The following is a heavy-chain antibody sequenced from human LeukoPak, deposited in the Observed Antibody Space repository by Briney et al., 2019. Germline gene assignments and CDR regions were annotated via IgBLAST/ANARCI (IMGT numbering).Heavy chain of an antibody. Sequence: GASVKVSCKASGYTFTSYAMYWVRQAPGQRLEWMGWINAGNGNTKYSQKFQGRVTITRDTSASTAYMELSSLRSEDTAVYYCARDPYSSGWYESDYWGQGTLVTVSS. CDR1: GYTFTSYA. V-gene: IGHV1-3*01. CDR2: INAGNGNT. J-gene: IGHJ4*02. CDR3: ARDPYSSGWYESDY. D-gene: IGHD6-19*01.